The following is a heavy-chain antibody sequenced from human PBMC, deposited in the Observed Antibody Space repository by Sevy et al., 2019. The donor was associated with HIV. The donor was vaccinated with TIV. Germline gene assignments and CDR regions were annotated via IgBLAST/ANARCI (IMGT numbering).Heavy chain of an antibody. CDR2: IIPIFGKA. D-gene: IGHD5-12*01. Sequence: ASVKVSCKASGGTFSSYAISWVRLAPGQGLEWMGGIIPIFGKANYAQKFQGRVTITADESTSTAYMKLSSLRSEDTAAYYCARVGGYSGYDGAFDIWGQGTMVTVSS. V-gene: IGHV1-69*13. CDR1: GGTFSSYA. J-gene: IGHJ3*02. CDR3: ARVGGYSGYDGAFDI.